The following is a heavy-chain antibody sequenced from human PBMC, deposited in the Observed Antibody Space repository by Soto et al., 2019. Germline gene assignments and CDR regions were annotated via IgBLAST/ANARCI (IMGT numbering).Heavy chain of an antibody. CDR2: MSPKTANT. CDR3: TGGPPNRAFHS. J-gene: IGHJ5*01. Sequence: ASVRVSCKAAVYTFTGYDINCGRQTAGQGLEWMGWMSPKTANTGYAQKFQDRVTMTRSTSISTAYMELSSLTSEDTAVYYCTGGPPNRAFHSWGTGPPVTSPQ. D-gene: IGHD7-27*01. V-gene: IGHV1-8*01. CDR1: VYTFTGYD.